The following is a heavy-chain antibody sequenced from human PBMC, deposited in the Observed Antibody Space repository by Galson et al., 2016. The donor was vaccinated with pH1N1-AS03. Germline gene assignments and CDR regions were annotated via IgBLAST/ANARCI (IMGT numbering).Heavy chain of an antibody. CDR1: GFSLNIGGMC. Sequence: PALVKPTQTLTLTCTFSGFSLNIGGMCMNWIRQPPGKALEWLALIAWDDDKYYSTSLKTRLTISKDIAKNQAVRPLTNMDPVDTATYYRARPSMVRGEKWSHGMDVWGQGITVTVSS. V-gene: IGHV2-70*01. J-gene: IGHJ6*02. CDR2: IAWDDDK. D-gene: IGHD3-10*01. CDR3: ARPSMVRGEKWSHGMDV.